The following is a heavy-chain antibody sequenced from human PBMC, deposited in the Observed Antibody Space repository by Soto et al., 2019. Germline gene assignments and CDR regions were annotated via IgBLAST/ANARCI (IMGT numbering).Heavy chain of an antibody. Sequence: PGGSLRLSCAVSGFTFSDYYMSWIRQAPGKGLEWVAYISGSGTYTNYADSVKGRFTISRDNAKNSLYLQMNSLRDEDTAVYYCVRDGGVLIQADIAGGYGLDVWGQGTTVTVSS. CDR2: ISGSGTYT. CDR1: GFTFSDYY. J-gene: IGHJ6*02. D-gene: IGHD2-2*01. V-gene: IGHV3-11*06. CDR3: VRDGGVLIQADIAGGYGLDV.